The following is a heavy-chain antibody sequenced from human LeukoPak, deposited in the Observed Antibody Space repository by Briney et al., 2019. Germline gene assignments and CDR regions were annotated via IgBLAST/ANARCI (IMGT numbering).Heavy chain of an antibody. CDR2: VSAYNGNT. D-gene: IGHD3-22*01. Sequence: ASVKVSCKASGYTFTSYDINWVRQATGQGLEWMGWVSAYNGNTNTKYAQMVQGRVTMTTDTSTSTAYMELRSLRSDDTAVYYCVRDLGIYYDTSGVFFDYWGQGTLVTVSS. J-gene: IGHJ4*02. CDR3: VRDLGIYYDTSGVFFDY. CDR1: GYTFTSYD. V-gene: IGHV1-18*01.